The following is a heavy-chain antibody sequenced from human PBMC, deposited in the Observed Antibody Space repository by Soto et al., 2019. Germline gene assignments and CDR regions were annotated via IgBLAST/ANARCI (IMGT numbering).Heavy chain of an antibody. CDR2: IHDSGST. D-gene: IGHD6-19*01. CDR3: ARRELGGISGWYGQRAFDR. Sequence: QLQLQESGPGLVKPSETLSVTCTVSGGSISNSYYYWGWIRQPPGKGLEWIGSIHDSGSTYYNPSLKSRSTISVDMSKNHFSLRLSSVTAADMAVYYCARRELGGISGWYGQRAFDRWGQGTLVTVSS. J-gene: IGHJ4*02. CDR1: GGSISNSYYY. V-gene: IGHV4-39*02.